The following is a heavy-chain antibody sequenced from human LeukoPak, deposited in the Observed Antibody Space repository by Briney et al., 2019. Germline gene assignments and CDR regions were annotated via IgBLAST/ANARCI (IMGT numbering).Heavy chain of an antibody. V-gene: IGHV1-69*05. J-gene: IGHJ4*02. CDR3: ARAPATYVDLDY. D-gene: IGHD5-12*01. CDR1: GGTFSSYA. Sequence: SVKVSCKASGGTFSSYAISWVRQAPGQGLEWMGRIIPIFGTANYAQKLQGRVTMTTDTSTSTAYMELSSLRSEDTAVYYCARAPATYVDLDYWGQGTLVTVSP. CDR2: IIPIFGTA.